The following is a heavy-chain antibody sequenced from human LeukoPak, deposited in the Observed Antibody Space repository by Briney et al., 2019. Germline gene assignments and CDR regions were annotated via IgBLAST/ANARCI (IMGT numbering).Heavy chain of an antibody. D-gene: IGHD2/OR15-2a*01. J-gene: IGHJ4*02. CDR2: INPKSGGT. Sequence: ASVKVSCKASGYTFTGYLIHWVRQAPGQGLEYMGWINPKSGGTEFAQRFQGRVTMTRDTSTSTASMELSRLGSDDTAVYYCARDLSTSSTWELDYWGQGTLVTVSS. V-gene: IGHV1-2*02. CDR3: ARDLSTSSTWELDY. CDR1: GYTFTGYL.